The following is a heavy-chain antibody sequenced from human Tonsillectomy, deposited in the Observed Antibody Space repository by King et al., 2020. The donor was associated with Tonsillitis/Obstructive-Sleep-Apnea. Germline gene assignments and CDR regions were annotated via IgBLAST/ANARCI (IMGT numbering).Heavy chain of an antibody. CDR3: ARIVNDGSGSYYNSRFDY. V-gene: IGHV3-20*04. Sequence: VQLVESGGGVVRPGGSLRLSCAASGFTFDDYGMSWVRQAPGKGLEWGSGINWNGGSTGYADSVKGRFTISRDNAKNSLYLQMNSLRAEDTALYYCARIVNDGSGSYYNSRFDYWGQGTLVTVSS. D-gene: IGHD3-10*01. CDR1: GFTFDDYG. CDR2: INWNGGST. J-gene: IGHJ4*02.